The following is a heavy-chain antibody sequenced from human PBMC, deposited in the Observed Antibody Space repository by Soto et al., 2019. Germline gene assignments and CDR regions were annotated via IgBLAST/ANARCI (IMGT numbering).Heavy chain of an antibody. V-gene: IGHV4-39*01. J-gene: IGHJ5*02. Sequence: LGTPFLTRSFSCCSLSRFTYHWGWVPPPPGKGLEWIVTVYYNENTYYNPSLKSRVTITVDTAKNQFSLTLRSVTAADTAMFFCARRERYYGSPGWLDPWGPGTLVTGSS. CDR1: CCSLSRFTYH. CDR3: ARRERYYGSPGWLDP. CDR2: VYYNENT. D-gene: IGHD3-10*01.